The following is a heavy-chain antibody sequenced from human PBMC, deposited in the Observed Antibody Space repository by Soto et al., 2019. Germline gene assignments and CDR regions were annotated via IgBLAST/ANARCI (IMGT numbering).Heavy chain of an antibody. V-gene: IGHV1-18*01. CDR1: GYTFTSYA. CDR2: ISAYNGNT. Sequence: QVQLVQSGAEVKKPGASVKVSCKASGYTFTSYAINWVRQAPGQGLEWMGWISAYNGNTNYAQKLQGRVTMTTDTAPRTAYLELRSLRSDDTAVYDGARDNGGDVCSGGLFGYWGQGPLVTVSS. J-gene: IGHJ4*02. D-gene: IGHD2-15*01. CDR3: ARDNGGDVCSGGLFGY.